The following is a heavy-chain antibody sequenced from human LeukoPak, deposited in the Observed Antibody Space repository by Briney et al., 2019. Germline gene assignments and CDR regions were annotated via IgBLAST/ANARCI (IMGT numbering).Heavy chain of an antibody. D-gene: IGHD1-26*01. Sequence: GGSLRLSCAASGFTFSNYAMSWVRQAPGKGLEWVSAVSGSGGSTYYADSVKDQFTISRDNSKNTLYLQMNSLRAEDTAVYNCAKVNSGSYLYYFDYWGQGTLVTVSS. CDR1: GFTFSNYA. CDR3: AKVNSGSYLYYFDY. J-gene: IGHJ4*02. CDR2: VSGSGGST. V-gene: IGHV3-23*01.